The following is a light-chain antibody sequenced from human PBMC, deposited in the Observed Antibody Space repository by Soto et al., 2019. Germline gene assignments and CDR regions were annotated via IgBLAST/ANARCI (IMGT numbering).Light chain of an antibody. V-gene: IGKV3-15*01. J-gene: IGKJ2*01. CDR3: QQYHNWPPQYT. CDR1: QSVASN. Sequence: EIVMTQSPASLSVSPGDGATLSCRASQSVASNVAWYQQKPGQGPRLLIHGASTRAVGVPARFSGSGSGTVLTLTISSLHSEDFAVYYCQQYHNWPPQYTFGQGTKLQIK. CDR2: GAS.